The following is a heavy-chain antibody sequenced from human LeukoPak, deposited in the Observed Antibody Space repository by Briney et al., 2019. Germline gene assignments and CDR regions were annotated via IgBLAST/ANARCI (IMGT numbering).Heavy chain of an antibody. CDR1: GFTFSSYA. CDR2: ISSSAVTT. CDR3: AKSNGNYRGSFDH. J-gene: IGHJ4*02. V-gene: IGHV3-23*01. Sequence: GSLRLSCAASGFTFSSYAMNWVRQAPGKGLEWLSTISSSAVTTFDADSVKGRFTISRDNSKNTLYLQLHSLTAEDTAVYYCAKSNGNYRGSFDHWGQGALVTVSS. D-gene: IGHD1-7*01.